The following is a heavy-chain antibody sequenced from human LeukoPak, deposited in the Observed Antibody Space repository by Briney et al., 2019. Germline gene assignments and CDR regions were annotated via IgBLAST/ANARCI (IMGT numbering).Heavy chain of an antibody. Sequence: PGGSLRLSCAASGFTFSSYAMHWVRQAPGKGLEWVAVISYDGSNKYYADSVKGRFTISRDNSKNTLYLQMNSLRAEDTAVYYRARDPYGRPTYYFDYWGQGTLVTVSS. D-gene: IGHD3-10*01. J-gene: IGHJ4*02. V-gene: IGHV3-30-3*01. CDR2: ISYDGSNK. CDR3: ARDPYGRPTYYFDY. CDR1: GFTFSSYA.